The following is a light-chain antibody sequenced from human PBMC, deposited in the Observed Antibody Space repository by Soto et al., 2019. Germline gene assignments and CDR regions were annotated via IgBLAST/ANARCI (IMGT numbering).Light chain of an antibody. CDR2: GAS. J-gene: IGKJ4*01. Sequence: VFTQSPDTLSLSPGERASLSCRASQSVSNEKLAWYQQKPGQAPRLLIFGASGRATGIPERFSGSGSGTDFSLTISRLEPEDSAVYYCQQYGSSLLTFGGGTKVDIK. V-gene: IGKV3-20*01. CDR3: QQYGSSLLT. CDR1: QSVSNEK.